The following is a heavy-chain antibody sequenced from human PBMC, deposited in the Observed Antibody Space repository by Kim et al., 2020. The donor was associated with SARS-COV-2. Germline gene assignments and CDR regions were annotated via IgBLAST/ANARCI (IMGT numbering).Heavy chain of an antibody. CDR2: IYYSGST. CDR3: ARTAGSTIFGVVSRGPHDY. V-gene: IGHV4-39*01. CDR1: GGSISSSSYY. J-gene: IGHJ4*02. D-gene: IGHD3-3*01. Sequence: SETLSLTCTVSGGSISSSSYYWGWIRQPPGKGLEWIGSIYYSGSTYYNPSLKRRVTISVDTSKNQFSLKLSSVTAAATAVYYCARTAGSTIFGVVSRGPHDYWGQGTLVTVSS.